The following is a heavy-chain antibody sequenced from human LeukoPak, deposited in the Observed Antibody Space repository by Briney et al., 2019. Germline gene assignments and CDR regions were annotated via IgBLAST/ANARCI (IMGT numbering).Heavy chain of an antibody. CDR1: GGSISSYY. J-gene: IGHJ3*02. D-gene: IGHD3-3*01. CDR3: ARDQRKTYYDFWSGAAGNAFDI. Sequence: SETLSLTCTVSGGSISSYYWSWIRQPPGKGLEWIGYIYYSGSTNYNPSLKSRVTISVDTSKNQFSLKLSSVTAADTAVYYCARDQRKTYYDFWSGAAGNAFDIWGQGTMVTVSS. V-gene: IGHV4-59*01. CDR2: IYYSGST.